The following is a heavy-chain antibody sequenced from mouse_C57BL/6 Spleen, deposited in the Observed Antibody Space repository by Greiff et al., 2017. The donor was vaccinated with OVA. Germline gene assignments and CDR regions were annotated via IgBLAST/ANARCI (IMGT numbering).Heavy chain of an antibody. CDR2: IWTGGGT. D-gene: IGHD2-5*01. CDR3: ARNGGIYSNHAMDY. J-gene: IGHJ4*01. Sequence: VQRVESGPGLVAPSQSLSITCTVSGFSLTSYAISWVRQPPGKGLEWLGVIWTGGGTNYNSALKSRLSISKDNSKSQVFLKMNSLQTDDTARYYCARNGGIYSNHAMDYWGQGTSVTVSS. V-gene: IGHV2-9-1*01. CDR1: GFSLTSYA.